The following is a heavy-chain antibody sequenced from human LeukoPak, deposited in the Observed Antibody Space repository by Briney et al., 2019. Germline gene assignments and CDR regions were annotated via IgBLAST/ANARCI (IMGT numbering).Heavy chain of an antibody. CDR2: IYYSGST. V-gene: IGHV4-59*12. CDR3: ARLSGYYYFDY. CDR1: GGSISSYY. D-gene: IGHD3-3*01. Sequence: PSETLSLTCTVSGGSISSYYWSWIRQPPGKGLEWIGYIYYSGSTNYNPSLKSRVTTSVDTSKNQFSLKLSSVTAADTAVYYCARLSGYYYFDYWGQGTLVTVSS. J-gene: IGHJ4*02.